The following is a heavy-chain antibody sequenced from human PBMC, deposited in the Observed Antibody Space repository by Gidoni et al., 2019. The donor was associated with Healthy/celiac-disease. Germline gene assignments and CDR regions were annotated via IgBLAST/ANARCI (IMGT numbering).Heavy chain of an antibody. J-gene: IGHJ6*02. D-gene: IGHD2-15*01. CDR1: GYSFTSYR. CDR3: ARLAAREHYYFYGMDV. V-gene: IGHV5-51*01. CDR2: IYPGDSDT. Sequence: PGKSLKISCKGSGYSFTSYRIGWVRQLPGKGLEWMGIIYPGDSDTRYSPSFQGQVTISADKSISTASLQGSSLKASDTARYYCARLAAREHYYFYGMDVWGQGTTVTVSS.